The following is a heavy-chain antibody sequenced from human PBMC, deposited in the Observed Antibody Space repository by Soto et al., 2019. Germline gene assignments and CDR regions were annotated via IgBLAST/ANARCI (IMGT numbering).Heavy chain of an antibody. V-gene: IGHV3-13*01. CDR2: IGTAGDT. D-gene: IGHD6-19*01. CDR3: ARGPSGWYTDRYYGMDV. CDR1: GFTFSSYD. J-gene: IGHJ6*02. Sequence: PGGSLRLSCAASGFTFSSYDMHWVRQATGKGLEWVSAIGTAGDTYYPGSVKGRFTISRENAKNSLYLQMNSLRAGDTAVYYCARGPSGWYTDRYYGMDVWGQGTTVTVSS.